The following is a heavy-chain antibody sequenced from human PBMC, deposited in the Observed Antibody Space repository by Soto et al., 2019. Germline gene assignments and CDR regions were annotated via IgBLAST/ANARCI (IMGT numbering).Heavy chain of an antibody. V-gene: IGHV4-61*01. Sequence: PSETLSLTCTVSGGSVISGSYFWTWIRQPPGKGLEWIGYIHYTGSTNNNTSLKSRVTISIDTSKIQFSLNLRSVTAADTAVYYCARGSASKTYYYDSPGYFFDYWGKGSLVTVSS. J-gene: IGHJ4*02. CDR1: GGSVISGSYF. CDR2: IHYTGST. D-gene: IGHD3-22*01. CDR3: ARGSASKTYYYDSPGYFFDY.